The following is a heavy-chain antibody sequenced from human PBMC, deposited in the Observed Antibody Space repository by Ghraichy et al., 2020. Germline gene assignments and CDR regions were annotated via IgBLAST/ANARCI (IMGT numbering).Heavy chain of an antibody. CDR1: GFTLSSYS. CDR3: ASRAAPGYYFYGLDV. CDR2: ISGSSTNI. Sequence: ETLSLTCAASGFTLSSYSMNWVRQAPGKGLEWVSFISGSSTNIHYADSVKGRFTISKDNARNSLYLQMNSLRGDDTAVYYCASRAAPGYYFYGLDVWGQGTTVTVSS. V-gene: IGHV3-48*04. J-gene: IGHJ6*02. D-gene: IGHD6-13*01.